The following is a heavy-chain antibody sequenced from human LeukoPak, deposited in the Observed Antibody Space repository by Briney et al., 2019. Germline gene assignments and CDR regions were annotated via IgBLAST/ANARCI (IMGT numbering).Heavy chain of an antibody. CDR3: AREALFGVVDYFDY. D-gene: IGHD3-3*01. V-gene: IGHV3-9*01. CDR1: GFTFDDYA. J-gene: IGHJ4*02. CDR2: ISWNSGSI. Sequence: GGSLGLSCAASGFTFDDYAMHWVRQAPGKGPEWVSGISWNSGSIGYADSVKGRFTVSRDNAKNSVYLQMNGLRAEDTAVYYCAREALFGVVDYFDYWGQGTLVSVSS.